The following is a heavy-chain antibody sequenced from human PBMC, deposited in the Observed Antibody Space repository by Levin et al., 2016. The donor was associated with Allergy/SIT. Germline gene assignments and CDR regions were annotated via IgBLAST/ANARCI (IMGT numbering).Heavy chain of an antibody. CDR1: GGSFSSYY. CDR2: INDHGIT. J-gene: IGHJ4*02. V-gene: IGHV4-34*01. CDR3: ARGRLMYSYGQADPFHL. Sequence: SETLSLTCAVSGGSFSSYYWTWIRQSPGEGLVWIGEINDHGITKYNPSLKSRVTLSIDRSKREFSLTLRSVIATDTAIYFCARGRLMYSYGQADPFHLWGLGTPVIVSS. D-gene: IGHD5-18*01.